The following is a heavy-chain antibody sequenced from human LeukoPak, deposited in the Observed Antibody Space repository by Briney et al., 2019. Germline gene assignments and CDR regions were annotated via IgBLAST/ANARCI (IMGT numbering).Heavy chain of an antibody. D-gene: IGHD3-22*01. J-gene: IGHJ4*02. CDR2: IWFDGSNK. CDR1: GFIFSNDA. V-gene: IGHV3-30*02. Sequence: PGGSLRLSCAASGFIFSNDAMHWVRQAPGKGPEWVAFIWFDGSNKHYADSVKGRFTISRDNSEDTLYLQMNSLRAEDTAVYYCASSPRGDYDVYWGQGTLVTVSS. CDR3: ASSPRGDYDVY.